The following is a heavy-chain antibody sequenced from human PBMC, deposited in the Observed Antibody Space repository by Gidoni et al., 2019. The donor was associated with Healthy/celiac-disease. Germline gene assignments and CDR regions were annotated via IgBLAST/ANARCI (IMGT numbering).Heavy chain of an antibody. Sequence: QVELVRSGAELKKPGASVKVSCKASGYTLTSSGSSWVRQAPGQGLEWMGWISAYNGNTNDAQKLQARVTMTTDTSTSTAYMELRSLRSDDTAVYYCARVLGDFWTSGLFHPWGQGTLVTVSS. V-gene: IGHV1-18*01. J-gene: IGHJ5*02. CDR1: GYTLTSSG. CDR2: ISAYNGNT. CDR3: ARVLGDFWTSGLFHP. D-gene: IGHD3-3*01.